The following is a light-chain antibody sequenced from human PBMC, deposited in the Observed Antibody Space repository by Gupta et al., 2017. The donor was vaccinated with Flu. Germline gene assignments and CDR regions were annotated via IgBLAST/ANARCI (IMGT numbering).Light chain of an antibody. CDR1: QNIDTY. V-gene: IGKV1-39*01. J-gene: IGKJ2*01. CDR3: QQCYGVPST. Sequence: DTQATQSPSSLSASVGDRVTITCRTSQNIDTYLNWFQLKSGKAPKLVIYAASNLQRGIPFRFGGGGSGTDFNFTISSLQPEDFATYYCQQCYGVPSTFGQGTKV. CDR2: AAS.